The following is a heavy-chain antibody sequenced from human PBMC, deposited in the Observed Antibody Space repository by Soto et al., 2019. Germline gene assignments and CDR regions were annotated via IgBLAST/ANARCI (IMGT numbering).Heavy chain of an antibody. CDR2: IWYDGSNK. V-gene: IGHV3-33*01. Sequence: QVQLVESGGGVVQPGRSLRLSCAASGFTFSSYGMHWVRQAPGKGLEWVAVIWYDGSNKYYADSVKGRFTISGDNSKNTLYLQMNSLRAGDTAVYYCARDGYCSGGSCYSVPVFDYWGQGTLVTVSS. J-gene: IGHJ4*02. D-gene: IGHD2-15*01. CDR1: GFTFSSYG. CDR3: ARDGYCSGGSCYSVPVFDY.